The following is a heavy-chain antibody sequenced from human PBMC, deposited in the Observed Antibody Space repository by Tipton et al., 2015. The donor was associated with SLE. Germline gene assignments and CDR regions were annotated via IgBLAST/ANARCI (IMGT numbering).Heavy chain of an antibody. D-gene: IGHD2-2*02. CDR3: ARTNLGYCSSTSCYTSPWFDY. CDR2: IYYSGST. Sequence: TLSLTCTVSGGSISSHYWSWIRQPPGKGLEWIGYIYYSGSTNYNPYLKSRVTISVDTSKNQFSLKLSSVTAADTAVYYCARTNLGYCSSTSCYTSPWFDYWGQGTLVTVSS. V-gene: IGHV4-59*11. CDR1: GGSISSHY. J-gene: IGHJ4*02.